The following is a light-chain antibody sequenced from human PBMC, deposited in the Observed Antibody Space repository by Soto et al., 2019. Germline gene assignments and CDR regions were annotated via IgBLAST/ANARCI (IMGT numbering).Light chain of an antibody. CDR2: DIN. V-gene: IGLV7-46*01. CDR3: FLSYSGPSS. Sequence: QAVVTQEPSLTVSPGGKVTLNCGSSTATVTSGHYPYWVQVKPGQAPRTLLYDINNKNSWTPARFSGSLLGGKAALTLSGEQHEYEADYYWFLSYSGPSSFGRGTQLTV. CDR1: TATVTSGHY. J-gene: IGLJ7*01.